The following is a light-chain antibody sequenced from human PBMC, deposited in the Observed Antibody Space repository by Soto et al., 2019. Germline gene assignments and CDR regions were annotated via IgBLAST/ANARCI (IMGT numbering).Light chain of an antibody. Sequence: EIVMTQSPATLSVSPGERATLSCRASQSVSRNLAWYQKRPGQAPRLLISAAYTRATGIAARFSGSGSGREFTLTISSLPSEDSALYYCQQYSNWPTFGQGTRLEIK. J-gene: IGKJ5*01. CDR2: AAY. CDR3: QQYSNWPT. V-gene: IGKV3-15*01. CDR1: QSVSRN.